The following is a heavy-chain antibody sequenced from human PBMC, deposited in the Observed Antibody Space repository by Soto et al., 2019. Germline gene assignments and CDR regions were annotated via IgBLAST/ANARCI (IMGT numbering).Heavy chain of an antibody. D-gene: IGHD3-10*01. CDR2: ISYDGSNK. J-gene: IGHJ6*02. V-gene: IGHV3-30*18. Sequence: GGSLRLSCAASGFTFSSYGMHWVRQAPGKGLEWVAVISYDGSNKYYADSVKGRFTISRDNSKNTLYLQMNSLRAEDTAVYYCAKAGPHAHYYYYYGMDVWGQGTTVTVYS. CDR1: GFTFSSYG. CDR3: AKAGPHAHYYYYYGMDV.